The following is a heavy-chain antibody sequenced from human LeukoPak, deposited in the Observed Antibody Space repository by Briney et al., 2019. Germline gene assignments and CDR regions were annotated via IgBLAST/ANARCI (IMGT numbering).Heavy chain of an antibody. V-gene: IGHV1-69*13. CDR1: GGTFSRYA. CDR3: ARLIAVAGPDAFDI. J-gene: IGHJ3*02. CDR2: IIPIFGTA. Sequence: ASVKVSCKASGGTFSRYAISWVRQAPGQGLEWMGEIIPIFGTANYAQKFQGRVTITADESTSTAYMELRSLRSEDTAVYYCARLIAVAGPDAFDIWGQGTMVTVSS. D-gene: IGHD6-19*01.